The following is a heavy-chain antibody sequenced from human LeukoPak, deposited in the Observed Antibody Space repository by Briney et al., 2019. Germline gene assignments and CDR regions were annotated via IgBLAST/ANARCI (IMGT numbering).Heavy chain of an antibody. CDR3: ARVTLAYCGGDCYARVFDY. CDR2: INHSGST. D-gene: IGHD2-21*02. Sequence: PSETLSLTCAVYGGSFSGYYWSWIRQPPGKGLEWIGEINHSGSTNYNPSLKSRVTISVDTSKNQFSLKLSSVTAADTAVYYCARVTLAYCGGDCYARVFDYWGLGTRVTVSS. V-gene: IGHV4-34*01. CDR1: GGSFSGYY. J-gene: IGHJ4*02.